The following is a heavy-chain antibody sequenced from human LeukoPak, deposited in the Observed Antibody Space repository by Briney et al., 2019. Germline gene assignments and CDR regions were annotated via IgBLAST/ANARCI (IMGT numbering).Heavy chain of an antibody. Sequence: KPSETLSLTCAVYGGSFSGYYWSSIRQPPGKGLEWIGEINHSGSTNYNPSLKSRVTILVDTSKNQFSLKLSTVTAADTAVDYCARGLAARRRGFDYWGQRTLVTVSS. J-gene: IGHJ4*02. CDR1: GGSFSGYY. CDR3: ARGLAARRRGFDY. D-gene: IGHD6-6*01. CDR2: INHSGST. V-gene: IGHV4-34*01.